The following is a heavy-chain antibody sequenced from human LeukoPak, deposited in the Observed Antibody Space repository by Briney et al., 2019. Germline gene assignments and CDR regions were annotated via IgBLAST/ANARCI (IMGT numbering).Heavy chain of an antibody. V-gene: IGHV4-4*07. J-gene: IGHJ6*02. D-gene: IGHD2-15*01. Sequence: KPSETLSLTCTVSGVSISSYYWSWIRQPAGKGLEWSERFYTSGSTNYNPSLKSRVTMSVDTSKNQFSLKLKSVTAADTAVYYCARDRPVVGTYYYYGMDVWGQGTTVTVSS. CDR1: GVSISSYY. CDR3: ARDRPVVGTYYYYGMDV. CDR2: FYTSGST.